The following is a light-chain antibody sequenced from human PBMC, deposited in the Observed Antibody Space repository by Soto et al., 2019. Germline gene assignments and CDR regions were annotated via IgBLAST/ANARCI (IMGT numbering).Light chain of an antibody. Sequence: QSFLTQPASVSVSAGQSITISCNGTSRDVGAYNYVSWYQQYPGKAPKLMIYGVTNRPSGVSNRFSGSKTGNTASLTISGLQAEDEADYYCFSHRGGDSHVFGTGTKVTVL. V-gene: IGLV2-14*01. CDR3: FSHRGGDSHV. J-gene: IGLJ1*01. CDR1: SRDVGAYNY. CDR2: GVT.